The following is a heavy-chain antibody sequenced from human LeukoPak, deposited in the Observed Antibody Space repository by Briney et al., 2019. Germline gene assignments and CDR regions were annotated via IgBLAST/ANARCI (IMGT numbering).Heavy chain of an antibody. CDR2: INPNSGGT. CDR3: ARDVGYCSSTSCYAYLKTLNYLDY. CDR1: GYTFTDYY. D-gene: IGHD2-2*03. Sequence: ASVKVSCKASGYTFTDYYMHWVRQAPGQGLEWMGWINPNSGGTNYAQKFQGRVTMTRDTSISTAYMDLSRLRSDDTAVYFSARDVGYCSSTSCYAYLKTLNYLDYWGQGTLVTVSS. J-gene: IGHJ4*02. V-gene: IGHV1-2*02.